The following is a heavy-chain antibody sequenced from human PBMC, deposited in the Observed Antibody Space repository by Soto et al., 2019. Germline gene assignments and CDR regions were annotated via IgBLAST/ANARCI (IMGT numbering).Heavy chain of an antibody. Sequence: EVQLVESGGGLVKPGGSLRLSCAASGFTFSSYSMNWVRQAPGKGLEWVSSISSSSSYIYYADSVKGRFTIPRDNAKNSLYLQMNSLRAEDTAVYYCARGIVATMYDYYYGMDVWGQGTTVTVSS. CDR3: ARGIVATMYDYYYGMDV. CDR1: GFTFSSYS. D-gene: IGHD5-12*01. CDR2: ISSSSSYI. V-gene: IGHV3-21*01. J-gene: IGHJ6*02.